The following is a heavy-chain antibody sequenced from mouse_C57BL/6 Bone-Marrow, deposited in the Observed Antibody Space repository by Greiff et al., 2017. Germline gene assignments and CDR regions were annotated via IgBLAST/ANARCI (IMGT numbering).Heavy chain of an antibody. J-gene: IGHJ2*01. D-gene: IGHD1-1*01. V-gene: IGHV5-4*03. Sequence: EVKLMESGGGLVKPGGSLKLSCAASGFTFSSYAMSWVRQTPEKRLEWVATISDGGSYTYYPDNVKGRFTISRDNAKNNLYLQMSHLKSEDTAMYYCARGYYGSSPYYFDYWGQGTTLTVSS. CDR1: GFTFSSYA. CDR3: ARGYYGSSPYYFDY. CDR2: ISDGGSYT.